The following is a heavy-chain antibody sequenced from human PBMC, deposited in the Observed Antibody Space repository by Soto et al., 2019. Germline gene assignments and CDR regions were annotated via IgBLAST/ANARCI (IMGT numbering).Heavy chain of an antibody. CDR2: IKSRTDGGII. CDR3: FARTEVKFIVTGDY. D-gene: IGHD5-18*01. J-gene: IGHJ4*02. Sequence: WLRQAPGKGLEWVGRIKSRTDGGIIDYATPVKGRFTISRDDSKNTLFLQMNSLKTEDTAVYYYFARTEVKFIVTGDYWRQGT. V-gene: IGHV3-15*07.